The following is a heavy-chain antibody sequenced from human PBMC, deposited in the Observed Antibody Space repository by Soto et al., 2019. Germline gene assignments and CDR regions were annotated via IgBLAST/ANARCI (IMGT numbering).Heavy chain of an antibody. CDR1: GGSISSGDYY. D-gene: IGHD5-18*01. Sequence: PSETLSLTCTVSGGSISSGDYYWSWIRQPPGKGLEWIGYIYYSGSTYYNPSLKSRVTISVDTSKNQFSLKLSSVTAADTAVYYCASRGYSYGYYFDYWGQGTLVTVS. CDR2: IYYSGST. J-gene: IGHJ4*02. V-gene: IGHV4-30-4*01. CDR3: ASRGYSYGYYFDY.